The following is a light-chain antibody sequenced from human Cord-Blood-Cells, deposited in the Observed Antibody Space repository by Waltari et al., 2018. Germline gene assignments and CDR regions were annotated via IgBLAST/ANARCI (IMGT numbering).Light chain of an antibody. V-gene: IGLV2-23*01. CDR1: RSDVGSYNI. CDR2: EDS. CDR3: CSYAGSSTWV. J-gene: IGLJ3*02. Sequence: QSALTQPASVSGSPGQSITISCTGTRSDVGSYNIVSWYQQHPGKAPKLMIYEDSKRPTGVSNRFSGSKSGNTASLTISGLQAEDEADYYCCSYAGSSTWVFGGGTKLTVL.